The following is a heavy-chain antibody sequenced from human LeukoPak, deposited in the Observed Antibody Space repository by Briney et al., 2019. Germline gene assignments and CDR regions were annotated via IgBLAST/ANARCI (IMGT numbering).Heavy chain of an antibody. CDR3: ARGGYYFDY. V-gene: IGHV3-23*01. D-gene: IGHD2-15*01. CDR2: ISPGGGTT. J-gene: IGHJ4*02. Sequence: GGSLRLSCAVSGFAFGSEAMSWVRQSPARGLEWVASISPGGGTTYYADYVKGRFTISRDNSKNSLYLQMDSLRAEDTAVYYCARGGYYFDYWGQGTLVTVSS. CDR1: GFAFGSEA.